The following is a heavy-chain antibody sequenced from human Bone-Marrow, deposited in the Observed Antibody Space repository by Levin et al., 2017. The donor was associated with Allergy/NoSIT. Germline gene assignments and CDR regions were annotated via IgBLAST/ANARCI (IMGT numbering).Heavy chain of an antibody. J-gene: IGHJ6*03. Sequence: QTLSLTCTFSGFSLSTSGMCVSWIRQPPGKALEWLARIDWDDDKYYSTSLKTRLTISKDTSKNQVVLTMTNMDPVDTATYYCARDRYSYDSYYYYYMDVWGKGTTVTVAS. CDR1: GFSLSTSGMC. V-gene: IGHV2-70*11. CDR2: IDWDDDK. D-gene: IGHD5-18*01. CDR3: ARDRYSYDSYYYYYMDV.